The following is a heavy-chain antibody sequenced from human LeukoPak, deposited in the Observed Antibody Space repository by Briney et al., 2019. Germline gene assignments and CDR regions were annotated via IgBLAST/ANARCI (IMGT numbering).Heavy chain of an antibody. CDR3: ARGEGSGWFSRKWFDP. CDR1: GFTFSRYW. D-gene: IGHD6-19*01. CDR2: INSDGSST. V-gene: IGHV3-74*01. J-gene: IGHJ5*02. Sequence: GGSLRLSCAASGFTFSRYWMHWVRQAPGKGLLWVSRINSDGSSTYYADSVKGRFTISRDNSKNTLYLQMNSLRAEDTAVYFCARGEGSGWFSRKWFDPWGQGTLVTVSS.